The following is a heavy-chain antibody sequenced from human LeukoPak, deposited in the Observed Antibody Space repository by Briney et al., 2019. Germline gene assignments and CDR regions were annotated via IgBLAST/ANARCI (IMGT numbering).Heavy chain of an antibody. J-gene: IGHJ6*02. CDR3: AASPYCSSTSCYDYYYYGMDV. CDR2: ISGSGGST. CDR1: GFTFSSYA. Sequence: GGSLRLSCAASGFTFSSYAMSWVRQAPGKGLEWVSAISGSGGSTYYADPVKGRFTISRDNSKNTLYLQMNSLRAEDTAVYYCAASPYCSSTSCYDYYYYGMDVWGQGTTVTVSS. D-gene: IGHD2-2*01. V-gene: IGHV3-23*01.